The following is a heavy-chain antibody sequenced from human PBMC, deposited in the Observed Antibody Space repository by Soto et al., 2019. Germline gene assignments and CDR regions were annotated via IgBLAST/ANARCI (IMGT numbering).Heavy chain of an antibody. CDR3: ARDSIVLMVYAIGSTWFDP. CDR2: IYGSGST. J-gene: IGHJ5*02. V-gene: IGHV3-53*01. CDR1: GFTVSSNY. Sequence: PGGSLRLSCAASGFTVSSNYMTWVRQAPGKGLEWVSIIYGSGSTYYADSVKGRFTISRDNAKNSLYLQMNSLRAEDTAVYYCARDSIVLMVYAIGSTWFDPWGQGTLVTVSS. D-gene: IGHD2-8*01.